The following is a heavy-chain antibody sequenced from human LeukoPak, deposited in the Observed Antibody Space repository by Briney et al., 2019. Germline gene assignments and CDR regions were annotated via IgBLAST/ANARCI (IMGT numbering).Heavy chain of an antibody. CDR3: ARDVLHYYFDY. Sequence: TSETLSLTCAVYGGSFSGYYWSWIRQPPGKGLEWIGEINHSGSTNYNPSLKSRVTISVDTSKNQFSLKLSSVTAADTAVYYCARDVLHYYFDYWGQGTLVTVSS. D-gene: IGHD4-11*01. CDR2: INHSGST. J-gene: IGHJ4*02. V-gene: IGHV4-34*01. CDR1: GGSFSGYY.